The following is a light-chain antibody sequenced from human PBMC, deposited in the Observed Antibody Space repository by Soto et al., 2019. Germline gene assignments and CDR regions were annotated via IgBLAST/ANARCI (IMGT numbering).Light chain of an antibody. CDR1: SSNIGSNY. Sequence: QSVLTQPPSASGTPGQRVTISCSGRSSNIGSNYVYWHQELPGTAPKLLIYKNNEPPSGVPDRFSGSKSGTSASLGISGLRSEDEDDYYCATLDASLNSPLFGRGTKVTVL. CDR2: KNN. CDR3: ATLDASLNSPL. J-gene: IGLJ2*01. V-gene: IGLV1-47*01.